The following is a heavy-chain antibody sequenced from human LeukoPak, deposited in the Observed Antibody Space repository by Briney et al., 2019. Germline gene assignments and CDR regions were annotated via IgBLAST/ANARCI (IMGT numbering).Heavy chain of an antibody. CDR3: VKDRTGGYFDS. CDR2: ISNNGGST. CDR1: GFTFSSFA. V-gene: IGHV3-64D*09. J-gene: IGHJ4*02. D-gene: IGHD1-14*01. Sequence: PGGSLRLPCSASGFTFSSFAMHWVRQAPGKGLQYVSAISNNGGSTYYADSVMGRFTISRDNSKNTLYLQMSSLRAEDTAVYYCVKDRTGGYFDSWGQGTLVTVSS.